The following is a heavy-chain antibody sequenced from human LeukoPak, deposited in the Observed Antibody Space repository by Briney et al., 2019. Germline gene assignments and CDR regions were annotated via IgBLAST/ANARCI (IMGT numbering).Heavy chain of an antibody. J-gene: IGHJ4*02. D-gene: IGHD6-6*01. Sequence: GSLRLSCAASGFTFSDYWMNWVRQAPGKGLEWVSYISSSGSTIYYADSVKGRFTISRDNAKNSLYLQMNSLRAEDTAVYYCASTSSLVGDYWGQGTLVTVSS. CDR2: ISSSGSTI. CDR1: GFTFSDYW. CDR3: ASTSSLVGDY. V-gene: IGHV3-48*03.